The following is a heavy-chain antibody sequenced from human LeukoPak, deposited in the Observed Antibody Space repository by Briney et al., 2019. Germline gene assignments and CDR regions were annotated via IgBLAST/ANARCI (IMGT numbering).Heavy chain of an antibody. CDR3: ARVQTFWSGYYTGTSFDY. J-gene: IGHJ4*02. CDR2: ISSSSSYI. Sequence: PGGSLRLSCAASGFTFSSYSMNWVRQAPGKGLEWVSSISSSSSYIYYADSVKGRFTISRDSAKNSLYLQMNSLRAEDTAVYYCARVQTFWSGYYTGTSFDYWGQGTLVTVSS. CDR1: GFTFSSYS. D-gene: IGHD3-3*01. V-gene: IGHV3-21*01.